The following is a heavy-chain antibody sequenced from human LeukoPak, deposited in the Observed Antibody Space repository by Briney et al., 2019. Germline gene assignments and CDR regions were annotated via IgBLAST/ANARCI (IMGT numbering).Heavy chain of an antibody. Sequence: GGSLRLSCAASGFTFSNSAMSWVRQSPGKGLEWVSTLSGSGITTYYADSVKGRFTVSRDNAKNSLYLQMNSLRVEDTAVYYCARDLGYCSGGSCYYYGMDVRGQGTTVSVS. CDR2: LSGSGITT. J-gene: IGHJ6*02. V-gene: IGHV3-23*01. CDR1: GFTFSNSA. D-gene: IGHD2-15*01. CDR3: ARDLGYCSGGSCYYYGMDV.